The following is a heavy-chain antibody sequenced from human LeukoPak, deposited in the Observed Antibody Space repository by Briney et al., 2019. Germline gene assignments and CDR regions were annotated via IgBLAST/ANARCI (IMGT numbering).Heavy chain of an antibody. V-gene: IGHV3-23*01. D-gene: IGHD6-19*01. CDR1: GFTFNSYA. J-gene: IGHJ4*02. CDR2: IFGSGGSA. CDR3: GKTTTGYSSGRYPGWPVDY. Sequence: GGSLRLSCAASGFTFNSYAMYWVRQAPGKGLEWVSGIFGSGGSAHYADSVKGRFTISGDNSKNTVYLQMDSLRVEDTAVYYCGKTTTGYSSGRYPGWPVDYWGQGTLVTVSS.